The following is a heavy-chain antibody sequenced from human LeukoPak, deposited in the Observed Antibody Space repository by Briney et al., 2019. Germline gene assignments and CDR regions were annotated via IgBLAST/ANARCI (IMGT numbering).Heavy chain of an antibody. CDR2: IYYSGST. CDR1: GGSISSSSYY. Sequence: PSETLSFTCTVSGGSISSSSYYWGWIRQPPGKGLEWIGSIYYSGSTYYNPSLKSRITISVDTSKNQFSLKLSSVTAADTAVYYCARVPYSSSWYAGDWFDPWGQGTLVTVSS. J-gene: IGHJ5*02. V-gene: IGHV4-39*07. D-gene: IGHD6-13*01. CDR3: ARVPYSSSWYAGDWFDP.